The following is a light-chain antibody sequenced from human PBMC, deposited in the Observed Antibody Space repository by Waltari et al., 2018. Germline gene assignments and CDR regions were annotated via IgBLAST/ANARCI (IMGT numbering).Light chain of an antibody. J-gene: IGKJ3*01. Sequence: DIQMTQSPSSLSASVGDRVTITCRASQGISNYLAWYQQKPGKVPKLLIYAASTLQSGVPSRFSGSGSGTDFTLTISSLQPEDVATYYCQKYNGAPRVTFGPGTKVDIK. V-gene: IGKV1-27*01. CDR3: QKYNGAPRVT. CDR1: QGISNY. CDR2: AAS.